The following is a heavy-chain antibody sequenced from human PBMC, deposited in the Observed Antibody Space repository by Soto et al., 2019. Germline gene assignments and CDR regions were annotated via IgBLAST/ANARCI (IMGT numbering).Heavy chain of an antibody. Sequence: EVQLVESGGGLVQPGGSLRLSCVVSGFTFSDHYMDWVSQAPGKGLEWVGRIRNKANSYTTVYAASVKGRFTISRDDSKSSVYLQMNSLKIEDTAVEYCVRGPTSRYLVTTWDYWGQGTLVTVSS. J-gene: IGHJ4*02. V-gene: IGHV3-72*01. D-gene: IGHD4-17*01. CDR2: IRNKANSYTT. CDR3: VRGPTSRYLVTTWDY. CDR1: GFTFSDHY.